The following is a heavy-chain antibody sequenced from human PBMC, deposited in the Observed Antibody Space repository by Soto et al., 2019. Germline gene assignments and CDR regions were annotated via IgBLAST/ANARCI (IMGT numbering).Heavy chain of an antibody. CDR2: IYYSGST. CDR3: ARDPPDCSSTSCDPN. V-gene: IGHV4-31*03. Sequence: PSETLSLTCTVSGGSISSGCYYWSWIRQHPGKGMEWIGYIYYSGSTYYNTSLKSRVTISVDTSKNQFSLKLSSVTAADTAVYYCARDPPDCSSTSCDPNWGQGTLVTVSS. J-gene: IGHJ4*02. CDR1: GGSISSGCYY. D-gene: IGHD2-2*01.